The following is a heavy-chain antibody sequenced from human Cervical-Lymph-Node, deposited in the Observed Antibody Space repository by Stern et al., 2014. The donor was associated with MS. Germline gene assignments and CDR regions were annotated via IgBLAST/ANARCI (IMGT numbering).Heavy chain of an antibody. Sequence: QVQLQQSGAEVKKPGASVKVSCKVSGYTLTELSMHWVRQAPGKGLEWMGGFDPEDGETIYAQKFQGRVPMTEDTSTDTAYMELSSLRSEDTAVYYCATDRDDFRSGYSAPTKGYGLDVWGQGTTVTVTS. V-gene: IGHV1-24*01. CDR2: FDPEDGET. CDR1: GYTLTELS. CDR3: ATDRDDFRSGYSAPTKGYGLDV. J-gene: IGHJ6*02. D-gene: IGHD3-3*01.